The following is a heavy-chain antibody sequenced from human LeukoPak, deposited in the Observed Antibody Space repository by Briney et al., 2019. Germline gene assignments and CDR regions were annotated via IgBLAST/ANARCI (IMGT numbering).Heavy chain of an antibody. J-gene: IGHJ4*02. CDR1: GYTFTNYA. CDR2: INTGNDNT. Sequence: ASVKVSCKASGYTFTNYAIHWVRQAPGQRLEWMGWINTGNDNTKYSQEFQGRVTITRDTSASTAYMELSSLRSVDTTVYYCARRSGRYYDYWGQGTLVTVSS. V-gene: IGHV1-3*04. D-gene: IGHD1-26*01. CDR3: ARRSGRYYDY.